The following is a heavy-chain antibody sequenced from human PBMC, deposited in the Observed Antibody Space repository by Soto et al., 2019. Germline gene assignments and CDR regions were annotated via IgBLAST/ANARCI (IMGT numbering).Heavy chain of an antibody. V-gene: IGHV4-39*01. Sequence: SETLSLTCTVSGGSISSSSYYWGWIRQPPGKGPEWIGSIYYSGSTYYNPSLKSRVTISVDTSKNHFSLKLSSVTAADTAVYYCSTILPNKLWGQGTLVTVSS. D-gene: IGHD3-3*01. CDR2: IYYSGST. CDR3: STILPNKL. CDR1: GGSISSSSYY. J-gene: IGHJ4*02.